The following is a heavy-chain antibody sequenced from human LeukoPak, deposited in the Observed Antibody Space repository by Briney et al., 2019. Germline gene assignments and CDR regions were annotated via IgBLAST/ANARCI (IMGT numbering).Heavy chain of an antibody. CDR3: ASIGRAAGHY. J-gene: IGHJ4*02. CDR1: GGTFSSYA. CDR2: IIPIFGTA. Sequence: SVKVSCKASGGTFSSYAISWVRQARGQGVEWMGRIIPIFGTANYAQKFQGRVTITTDESTSTAYMERSSLRSEDTAVYYCASIGRAAGHYWGQGTLVTVSS. D-gene: IGHD6-13*01. V-gene: IGHV1-69*05.